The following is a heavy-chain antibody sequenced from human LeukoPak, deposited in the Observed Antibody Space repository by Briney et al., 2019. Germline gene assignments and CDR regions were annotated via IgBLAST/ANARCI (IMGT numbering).Heavy chain of an antibody. J-gene: IGHJ5*02. CDR1: GYTFTGYY. Sequence: ASVKVSCKASGYTFTGYYMHWVRQAPGQGLEWMGWINPNSGGTNYAQKFQGRVTTTRDTSISTAYMELSRLRSDDTAVYYCARARITMVRGVIITGFDPWGQGTLVTVSS. CDR3: ARARITMVRGVIITGFDP. V-gene: IGHV1-2*02. D-gene: IGHD3-10*01. CDR2: INPNSGGT.